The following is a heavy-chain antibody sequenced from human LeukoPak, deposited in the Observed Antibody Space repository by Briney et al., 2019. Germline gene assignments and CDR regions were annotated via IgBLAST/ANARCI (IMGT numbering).Heavy chain of an antibody. V-gene: IGHV3-23*01. Sequence: PGGSLRLSCAASGFTLRSSDMSWVRQAPGKGLEWVSAISGSGSSTYHADSVKGRFTISRDTSKNTLYLQMNSLRAEDTAVYYCAKAQQWLGAAGPFDYWGQGTLVTVSS. CDR3: AKAQQWLGAAGPFDY. D-gene: IGHD6-19*01. J-gene: IGHJ4*02. CDR2: ISGSGSST. CDR1: GFTLRSSD.